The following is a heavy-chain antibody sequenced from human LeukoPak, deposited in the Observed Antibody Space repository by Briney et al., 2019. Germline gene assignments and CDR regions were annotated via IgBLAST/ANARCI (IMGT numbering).Heavy chain of an antibody. J-gene: IGHJ6*02. D-gene: IGHD3-3*01. Sequence: ASVKVSCKASGYTFTGYYMHWVRQAPGQGLEWMGWINPNSGGTNYAQKFQGWVTMTRDTSISTAYMELSRLRSDDTAVYYCARTTPPFTTTYYDFWSGYYADYYGMDVWGQGITVTVSS. CDR3: ARTTPPFTTTYYDFWSGYYADYYGMDV. CDR2: INPNSGGT. V-gene: IGHV1-2*04. CDR1: GYTFTGYY.